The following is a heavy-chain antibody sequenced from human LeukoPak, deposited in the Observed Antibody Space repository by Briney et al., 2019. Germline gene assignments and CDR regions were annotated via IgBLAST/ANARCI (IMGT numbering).Heavy chain of an antibody. Sequence: ASVKVSCKASGGTFSSYAISWVRQAPGQGLECMGWISAYNGNTNYAQRFQGRVTMTTDTSTSTAYMELRSLRSDDTAVYYCARVRDYGGIGEDYWGQGTLVTVSS. D-gene: IGHD3-16*01. V-gene: IGHV1-18*01. CDR1: GGTFSSYA. CDR2: ISAYNGNT. CDR3: ARVRDYGGIGEDY. J-gene: IGHJ4*02.